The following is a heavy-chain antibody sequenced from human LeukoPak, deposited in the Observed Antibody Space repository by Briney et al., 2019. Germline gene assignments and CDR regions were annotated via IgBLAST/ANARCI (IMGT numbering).Heavy chain of an antibody. CDR2: VFHSGST. CDR1: GASISSYY. J-gene: IGHJ3*02. Sequence: SETLSLTCTVSGASISSYYWSWIRQPPGKGLEWIGYVFHSGSTNYNPSLKSRVTISVDRTKNQLSLNLNSVTAADTAVYYCGRHGGATMVRGVLVDAFGIWGQGTMVTVSS. CDR3: GRHGGATMVRGVLVDAFGI. V-gene: IGHV4-59*08. D-gene: IGHD3-10*01.